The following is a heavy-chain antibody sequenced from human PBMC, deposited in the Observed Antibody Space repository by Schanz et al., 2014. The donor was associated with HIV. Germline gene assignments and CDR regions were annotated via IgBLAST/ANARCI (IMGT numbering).Heavy chain of an antibody. Sequence: EVQLLEFGGGLVRPGGSLRLSCAASGFAVSSNFLNWVRQTPGKGLEWVSFTSSDGTTYYADSVKGRFTISRDNAKNSLYLQMNSLRDEDTAVYYCARIYGGNPSYYGMDVWGQGTTVTVSS. CDR2: TSSDGTT. D-gene: IGHD4-17*01. CDR1: GFAVSSNF. J-gene: IGHJ6*02. CDR3: ARIYGGNPSYYGMDV. V-gene: IGHV3-66*01.